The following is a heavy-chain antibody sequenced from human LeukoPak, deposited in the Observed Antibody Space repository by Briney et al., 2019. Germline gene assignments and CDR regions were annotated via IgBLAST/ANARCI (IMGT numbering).Heavy chain of an antibody. CDR3: AREDSYYYGSGSYPFDY. V-gene: IGHV3-48*04. Sequence: GGSLRLSCAASGFTFSSYSMNWVRQAPGKGLEWVSYISSSSGSIYYADSVKGRFTISRDNAKNSLYLQMNSLRAEDTAVYYCAREDSYYYGSGSYPFDYWGQGTLVTVSS. D-gene: IGHD3-10*01. CDR2: ISSSSGSI. CDR1: GFTFSSYS. J-gene: IGHJ4*02.